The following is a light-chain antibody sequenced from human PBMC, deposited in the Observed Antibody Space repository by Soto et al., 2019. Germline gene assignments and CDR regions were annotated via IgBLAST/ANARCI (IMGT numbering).Light chain of an antibody. CDR3: QQYDNLRFT. CDR1: QDRSNY. J-gene: IGKJ3*01. V-gene: IGKV1-33*01. CDR2: DAS. Sequence: DIQMTQSPSSLSASVGDRVTITCQASQDRSNYLNWYQQKPGKAPKLLIYDASNLETGVPSRFSVSGSGTDFTLTISCLLPEDLAPYYCQQYDNLRFTFGRGTKVDIK.